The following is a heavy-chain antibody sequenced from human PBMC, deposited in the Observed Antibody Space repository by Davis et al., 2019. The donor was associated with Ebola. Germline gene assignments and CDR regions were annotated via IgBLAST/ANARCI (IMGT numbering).Heavy chain of an antibody. CDR2: INSDGSST. Sequence: GESLKISCVASGFTFRNYGMHWVRQAPGKGLVWVSRINSDGSSTSYADSVKGRFTISRDNAKNTLYLQMNSLRAEDTAVYYCARGDGVVVITTLAAFDIWGQGTMVTVSS. D-gene: IGHD3-22*01. CDR1: GFTFRNYG. CDR3: ARGDGVVVITTLAAFDI. J-gene: IGHJ3*02. V-gene: IGHV3-74*01.